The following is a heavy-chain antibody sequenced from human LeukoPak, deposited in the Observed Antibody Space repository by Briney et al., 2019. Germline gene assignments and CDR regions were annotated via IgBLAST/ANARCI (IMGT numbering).Heavy chain of an antibody. CDR2: ISRNGGST. CDR3: ASSNCSTTTCLFNAFDI. D-gene: IGHD2-2*01. V-gene: IGHV3-64*01. CDR1: GFTFSNYA. J-gene: IGHJ3*02. Sequence: GGSLRLSCAASGFTFSNYAMHWVRQAPGKGLEYVSVISRNGGSTYYANSVKGRFTISRDNSKNTLYLQVGSLRAEDMAVYYCASSNCSTTTCLFNAFDIWGQGTMVTVSS.